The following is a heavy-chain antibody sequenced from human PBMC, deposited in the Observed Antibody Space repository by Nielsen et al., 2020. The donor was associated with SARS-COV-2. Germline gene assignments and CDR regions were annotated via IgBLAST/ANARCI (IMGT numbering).Heavy chain of an antibody. CDR2: MWYDEADQ. CDR1: GFTFSNYA. D-gene: IGHD1-14*01. Sequence: GGSLRLSCAASGFTFSNYAMHWVRQAPGKGLEWVADMWYDEADQYYADSVKGRFTISRDNAKNTLYLQMNSLRAEDTAVYYCARDRSGDYGMDVWGQGTTVTVSS. J-gene: IGHJ6*02. CDR3: ARDRSGDYGMDV. V-gene: IGHV3-33*01.